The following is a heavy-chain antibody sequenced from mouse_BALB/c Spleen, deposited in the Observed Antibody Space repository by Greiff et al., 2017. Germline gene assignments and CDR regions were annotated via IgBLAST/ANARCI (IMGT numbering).Heavy chain of an antibody. CDR2: ISYSGST. CDR1: GYSITSDYA. D-gene: IGHD2-13*01. J-gene: IGHJ2*01. CDR3: ARDYSYFDY. Sequence: VQLQQSGPGLVKPSQSLSLTCTVTGYSITSDYAWNWIRQFPGNKLEWMGYISYSGSTSYNPSLKSRISITRDTSKNQFFLQLNSVTTEDTATYYCARDYSYFDYWGQGTTLTVSS. V-gene: IGHV3-2*02.